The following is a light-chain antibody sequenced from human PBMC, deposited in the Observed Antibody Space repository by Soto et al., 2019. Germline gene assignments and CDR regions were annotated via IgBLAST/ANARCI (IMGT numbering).Light chain of an antibody. V-gene: IGLV2-14*01. CDR2: EVS. CDR1: ISDVGGYNY. Sequence: QALRTQPISVYGSPGQSVTISCTGSISDVGGYNYVSWYQQYPGKAPSLMIYEVSNRPSGVSDRFSGSKSGNTASLTISGLQDEDEADYYCSSYTSSYIYVFGTGTKAPS. J-gene: IGLJ1*01. CDR3: SSYTSSYIYV.